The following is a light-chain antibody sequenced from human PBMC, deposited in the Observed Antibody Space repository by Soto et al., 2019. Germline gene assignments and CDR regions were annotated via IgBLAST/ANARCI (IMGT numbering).Light chain of an antibody. CDR1: QRVRSN. CDR2: GAC. J-gene: IGKJ1*01. V-gene: IGKV3D-15*01. Sequence: EIDMSQSPATLSASPCERATLHSSASQRVRSNLAWYQHQPGQAPRLLIYGACTKATGIPDRFNGSGSGKEFTLTSSSLQPHDFATYYFQQYKSYWTFGQGTKVDIK. CDR3: QQYKSYWT.